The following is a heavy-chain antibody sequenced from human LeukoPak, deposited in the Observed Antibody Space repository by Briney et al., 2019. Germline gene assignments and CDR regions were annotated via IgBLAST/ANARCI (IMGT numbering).Heavy chain of an antibody. J-gene: IGHJ6*03. D-gene: IGHD4-17*01. CDR2: INWAGGST. CDR3: ARYGSNFYYYYMDV. V-gene: IGHV3-20*04. Sequence: SGGSLRLSCAASGFTFDDYGMSWVRQVPGKGLEWVPGINWAGGSTAYADSVKGRFTISRDNAKNSLYLQMNSLRAEDTALYYCARYGSNFYYYYMDVWGKGTTVTVSS. CDR1: GFTFDDYG.